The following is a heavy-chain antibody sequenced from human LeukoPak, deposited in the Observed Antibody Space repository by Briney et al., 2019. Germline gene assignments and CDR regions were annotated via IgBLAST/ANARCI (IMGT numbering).Heavy chain of an antibody. CDR1: GGTFSSYA. D-gene: IGHD2-15*01. Sequence: SVKVSCTASGGTFSSYAISWVRQAPGQGLEWMGGIIPIFGTANYAQKFQGRVTITADESTSTAYLQWSSLKASDTAMYYCARQEYCSGGSCYTWFDPWGQGTPVTVSS. V-gene: IGHV1-69*01. J-gene: IGHJ5*02. CDR3: ARQEYCSGGSCYTWFDP. CDR2: IIPIFGTA.